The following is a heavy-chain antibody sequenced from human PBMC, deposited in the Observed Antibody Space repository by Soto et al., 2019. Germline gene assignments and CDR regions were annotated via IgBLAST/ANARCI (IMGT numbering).Heavy chain of an antibody. D-gene: IGHD7-27*01. CDR2: ISGSGGST. V-gene: IGHV3-23*01. J-gene: IGHJ4*02. CDR1: GFTFSIFA. Sequence: PGWSLRLSCAASGFTFSIFAMSLVRQSPGKGLEWVSTISGSGGSTYYADAVKGRFTISRDNSMGTLYLQMKSLRVEDTAIYYCAKEVSLGSNVDLGYWGQGTLVPVSS. CDR3: AKEVSLGSNVDLGY.